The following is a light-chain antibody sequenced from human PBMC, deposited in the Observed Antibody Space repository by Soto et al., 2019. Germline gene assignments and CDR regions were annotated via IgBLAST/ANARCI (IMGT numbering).Light chain of an antibody. V-gene: IGLV1-40*01. CDR1: SSNIGAGYD. CDR2: GNS. J-gene: IGLJ2*01. Sequence: QSVLTQPPSVSGAPGQRVTISCTGSSSNIGAGYDVHWYQQLPGTAPKLLIYGNSNRPSGVPDRCSGSKSGTSASLAITGLQAEDEADDYCQSYDSSLSGSVFGGGTKLTVL. CDR3: QSYDSSLSGSV.